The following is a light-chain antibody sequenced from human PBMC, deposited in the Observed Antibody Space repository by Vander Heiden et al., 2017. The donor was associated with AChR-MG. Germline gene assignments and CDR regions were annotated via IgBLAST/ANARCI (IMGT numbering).Light chain of an antibody. J-gene: IGLJ3*02. V-gene: IGLV3-9*01. CDR2: RDA. Sequence: SYELTQPLSVSVALGQTAKITCGGNNLGIRIVHWYQQKTGQAPVLVSYRDANRPAGIPERIAGSKSRNTATLTISRAQAGDEADYYCQVWDSSTWVFGGGTKLTVL. CDR3: QVWDSSTWV. CDR1: NLGIRI.